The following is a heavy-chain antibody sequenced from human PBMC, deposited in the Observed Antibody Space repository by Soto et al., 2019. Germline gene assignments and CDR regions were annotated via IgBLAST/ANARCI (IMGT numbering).Heavy chain of an antibody. J-gene: IGHJ4*02. CDR1: GGTFSSYG. D-gene: IGHD5-12*01. Sequence: QVQLVQSGAEVKKPGSSMKVSCKASGGTFSSYGISWVRQAPGQGLEWMGGIIPMFGTAAHYAQKFQGRVTITADKSTSTVYIELSSLRSEDTAVYYCAREKEMATMRFDYWGQGTLVTVSS. CDR2: IIPMFGTAA. CDR3: AREKEMATMRFDY. V-gene: IGHV1-69*06.